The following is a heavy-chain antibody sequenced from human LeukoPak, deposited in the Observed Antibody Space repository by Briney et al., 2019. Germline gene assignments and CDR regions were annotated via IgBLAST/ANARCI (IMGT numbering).Heavy chain of an antibody. CDR2: IIPIFGTA. D-gene: IGHD6-13*01. CDR3: ASDRDSSSPLPRYYFDY. V-gene: IGHV1-69*01. CDR1: GGTFSSYA. Sequence: EASVKVSCKASGGTFSSYAISWARQAPGQGLEWMGGIIPIFGTANYAQKFQGRVTITADESTSTAYMELSSLRSENTAVYYCASDRDSSSPLPRYYFDYWGQGTLVTVSS. J-gene: IGHJ4*02.